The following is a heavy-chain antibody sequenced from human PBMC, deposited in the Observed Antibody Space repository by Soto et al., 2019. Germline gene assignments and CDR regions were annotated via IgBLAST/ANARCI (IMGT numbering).Heavy chain of an antibody. V-gene: IGHV3-30-3*01. CDR2: ISYDGRNK. CDR3: ARSPYDRYAGGNYFDY. Sequence: VHLEASGGGVVQPGRSLRLSCAASRFTFIKYAMHWVRQAPGKGLDWVAAISYDGRNKYYADSVKGRFTISRYNSENTLYLQMNSLRTEDTAVYYCARSPYDRYAGGNYFDYWGQGTLVTVSS. D-gene: IGHD2-8*01. J-gene: IGHJ4*02. CDR1: RFTFIKYA.